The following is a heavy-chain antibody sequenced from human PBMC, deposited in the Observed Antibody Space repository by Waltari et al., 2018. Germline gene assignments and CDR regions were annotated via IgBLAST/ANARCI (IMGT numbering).Heavy chain of an antibody. J-gene: IGHJ4*02. CDR1: GIPFSPYA. CDR2: ISGSGNDT. D-gene: IGHD3-16*01. CDR3: AKALGIMGFDC. Sequence: DVQLLEYGGGVVQRGGSLRVACTASGIPFSPYAMAWVRQGLGQGLEWVSTISGSGNDTYYADSVKGRFTISRDNSKNTVFLQMNMLRVEDTANYYCAKALGIMGFDCWGQGTLVAVAS. V-gene: IGHV3-23*01.